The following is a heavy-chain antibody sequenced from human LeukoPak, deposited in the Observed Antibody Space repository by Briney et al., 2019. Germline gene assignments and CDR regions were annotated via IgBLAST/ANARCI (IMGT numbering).Heavy chain of an antibody. J-gene: IGHJ5*02. CDR2: IIPIFGTA. V-gene: IGHV1-69*13. CDR1: RGTFSSYA. Sequence: SVKVSCKASRGTFSSYAISWVRQAPGQGLEWMGGIIPIFGTANYAQKFQGRVTITADESTRTAYMELSSLRSEDTAVYYCARAPDWLLFSWGQGTLVTVSS. D-gene: IGHD3-9*01. CDR3: ARAPDWLLFS.